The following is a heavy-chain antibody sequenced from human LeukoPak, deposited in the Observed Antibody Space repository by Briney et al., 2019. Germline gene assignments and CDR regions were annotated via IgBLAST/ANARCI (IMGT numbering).Heavy chain of an antibody. Sequence: SETLSLTCTVSGASISSSSYYRGWIRQPPGKGLEWIGSIYYSGSTYYNPSLKSRVTISVDTSKNQFSLKLSSVTAADTAVYYCVAEARGGIAAWFDPWGQGTLVTVSS. D-gene: IGHD6-6*01. CDR2: IYYSGST. CDR1: GASISSSSYY. V-gene: IGHV4-39*01. CDR3: VAEARGGIAAWFDP. J-gene: IGHJ5*02.